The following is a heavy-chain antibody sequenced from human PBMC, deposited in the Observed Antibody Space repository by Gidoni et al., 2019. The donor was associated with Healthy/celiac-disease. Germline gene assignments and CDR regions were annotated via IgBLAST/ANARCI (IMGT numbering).Heavy chain of an antibody. V-gene: IGHV3-48*01. CDR1: GFTFSSDS. CDR3: ARGGAYYVWGSYRAPPDY. Sequence: EVQLVESGGGLVQPGGSLRLSCAASGFTFSSDSMNWVRQAPGKGLEWFSYISSSSSTIYYADSVKGRFTIFRDNAKNSLYLQMNSLRAEDTAVYYCARGGAYYVWGSYRAPPDYWGQGTLVTVSS. CDR2: ISSSSSTI. D-gene: IGHD3-16*02. J-gene: IGHJ4*02.